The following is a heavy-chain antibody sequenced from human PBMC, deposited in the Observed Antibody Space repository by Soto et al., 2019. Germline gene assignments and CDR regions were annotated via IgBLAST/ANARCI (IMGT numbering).Heavy chain of an antibody. CDR1: GYTFTAYC. Sequence: QVHLVQSGAEVKEPGDSVRVSCEASGYTFTAYCIHWVRQAPGQGLEWMGWINPKFGDTTYAQHFQGRVSMTRDMSISTVYMELSSLTSDDTAIYYCARNMDYYYGRGSGNGHGVWGQGTTVTVFS. J-gene: IGHJ6*02. V-gene: IGHV1-2*02. CDR2: INPKFGDT. CDR3: ARNMDYYYGRGSGNGHGV. D-gene: IGHD3-10*02.